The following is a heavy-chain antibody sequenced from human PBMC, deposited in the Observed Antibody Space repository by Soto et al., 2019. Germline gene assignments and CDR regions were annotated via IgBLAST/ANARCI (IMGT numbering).Heavy chain of an antibody. CDR1: GGSISSGGYY. CDR2: IYYSGST. V-gene: IGHV4-31*03. J-gene: IGHJ3*02. D-gene: IGHD6-19*01. Sequence: QVQLQESGPGLVKPSQTLSLTCTVSGGSISSGGYYWSWIRQHPGKGLEWIGYIYYSGSTYYNPALNIRVTISVDTSKNHFSLKLSSVTAADTAVYYCARVGVSSGWSRNDAFDIWGQGTMVTVSS. CDR3: ARVGVSSGWSRNDAFDI.